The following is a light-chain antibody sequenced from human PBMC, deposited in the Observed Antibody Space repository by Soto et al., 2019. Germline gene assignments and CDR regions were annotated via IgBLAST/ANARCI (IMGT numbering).Light chain of an antibody. CDR1: SSDVGGYNY. J-gene: IGLJ1*01. Sequence: QSVLTQPASVSGSPGQSITISCTGTSSDVGGYNYVSWYQQHPGKAPKLMIYEVSNRPSGVSNRFSGSKSGNTASLTISGLLAEDEADYYCSSYTSSSTFVGPYGFGNGTKDTV. CDR3: SSYTSSSTFVGPYG. V-gene: IGLV2-14*01. CDR2: EVS.